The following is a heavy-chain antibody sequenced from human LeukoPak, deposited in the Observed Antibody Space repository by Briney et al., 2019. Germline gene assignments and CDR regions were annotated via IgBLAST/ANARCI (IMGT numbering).Heavy chain of an antibody. CDR3: AREKLSFFDSSGYFDY. J-gene: IGHJ4*02. CDR2: ISSSSSAI. D-gene: IGHD3-22*01. Sequence: PGGSLRLSCAASGFTFSNYEMNWVRQAPGKGLEWVSFISSSSSAIHYADSVRGRFTISRDNAKNSLYLQMSRLRAEDTAVYYCAREKLSFFDSSGYFDYWGQGTLVTVSS. V-gene: IGHV3-48*03. CDR1: GFTFSNYE.